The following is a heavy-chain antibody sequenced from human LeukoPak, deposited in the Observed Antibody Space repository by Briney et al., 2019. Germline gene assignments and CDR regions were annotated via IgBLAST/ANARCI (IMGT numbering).Heavy chain of an antibody. Sequence: PGRSLRLSCAASGFTVSSNYMSWVRQAPGKGLEWGSVIYSGGSTYYADSVKGRFTISRDNSKNTLYLQMNSLRAEDTAVYYCARADLGYCSGGSCLPFDYWGQGTLVTVSS. CDR2: IYSGGST. CDR3: ARADLGYCSGGSCLPFDY. CDR1: GFTVSSNY. J-gene: IGHJ4*02. D-gene: IGHD2-15*01. V-gene: IGHV3-53*01.